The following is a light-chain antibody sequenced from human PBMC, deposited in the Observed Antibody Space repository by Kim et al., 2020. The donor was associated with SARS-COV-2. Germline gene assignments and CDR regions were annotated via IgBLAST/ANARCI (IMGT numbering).Light chain of an antibody. V-gene: IGLV2-8*01. Sequence: SPAQSVTISCTGTSSDVGGYNYVSWYQQHPGKAPKLMIYEVSKRPSGVPDRFSGSKSGNTASLTVSGLQAEDEADYYCSSYAGSKVFGGGTQLTVL. J-gene: IGLJ2*01. CDR3: SSYAGSKV. CDR2: EVS. CDR1: SSDVGGYNY.